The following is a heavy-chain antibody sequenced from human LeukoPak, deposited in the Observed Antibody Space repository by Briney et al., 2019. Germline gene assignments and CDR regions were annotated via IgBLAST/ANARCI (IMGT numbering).Heavy chain of an antibody. CDR3: ARGFGDWGLSWFDP. Sequence: SETLSLTCTVSGGSVSSGSYYWSWIRQPPGKGLEWIGYIYYSGSAKYSPSLKSRVTISVDTSKNQFSLKLTSVTAADTAVYYCARGFGDWGLSWFDPWGQGTLVTVSS. V-gene: IGHV4-61*01. J-gene: IGHJ5*02. CDR2: IYYSGSA. CDR1: GGSVSSGSYY. D-gene: IGHD3-10*01.